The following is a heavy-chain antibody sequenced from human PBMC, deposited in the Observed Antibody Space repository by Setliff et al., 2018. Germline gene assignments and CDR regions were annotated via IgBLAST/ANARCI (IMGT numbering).Heavy chain of an antibody. D-gene: IGHD6-19*01. V-gene: IGHV4-34*01. Sequence: PSETLSLTCAVYGGSFSGYYWSWIRQPPGKGLEWIGEINHSGSTNYNPSLKSRVTISVDTSKNQFSLKLSSVTAADTAVYYCASQEPLYSSGWYYFDYWGQGTLVTVS. CDR1: GGSFSGYY. J-gene: IGHJ4*02. CDR2: INHSGST. CDR3: ASQEPLYSSGWYYFDY.